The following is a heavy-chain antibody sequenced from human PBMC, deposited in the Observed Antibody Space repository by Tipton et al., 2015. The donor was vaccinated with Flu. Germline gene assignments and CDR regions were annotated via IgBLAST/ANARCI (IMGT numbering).Heavy chain of an antibody. CDR2: INPNSGGT. V-gene: IGHV1-2*02. CDR3: ARVRVRPDPYYYGMDV. D-gene: IGHD4/OR15-4a*01. J-gene: IGHJ6*02. CDR1: GYTFTGYY. Sequence: QSGAEVKKPGASVKVSCKASGYTFTGYYMHWVRQAPEQGLEWMGWINPNSGGTNYAQKFQGRVTMTRDTSISTAYMELSRLRSDDTAVYYCARVRVRPDPYYYGMDVWGQGTTVTVSS.